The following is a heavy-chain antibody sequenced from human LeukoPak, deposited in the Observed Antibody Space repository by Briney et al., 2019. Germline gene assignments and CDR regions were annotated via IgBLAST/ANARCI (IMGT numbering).Heavy chain of an antibody. V-gene: IGHV3-30-3*01. CDR2: ISYDGSNK. J-gene: IGHJ3*02. CDR1: GFTFSSYA. Sequence: PGGSLRLSCAASGFTFSSYAMHWVRQAPGKGLEWVAVISYDGSNKYYADSVKGRFTISRDNSKNTLYLQMNSLRAEDTAVYYCAKETIWGQGTMVTVSS. CDR3: AKETI.